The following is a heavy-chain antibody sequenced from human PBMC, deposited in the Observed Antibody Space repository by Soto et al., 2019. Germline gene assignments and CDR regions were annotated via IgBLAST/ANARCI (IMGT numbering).Heavy chain of an antibody. V-gene: IGHV3-23*01. CDR1: GFTFSSYA. CDR2: ISGSGGST. CDR3: AKHPYGSSTSPTWFDP. D-gene: IGHD2-2*01. J-gene: IGHJ5*02. Sequence: PGGSLRLSCAASGFTFSSYAMSWVRQAPGKGLEWVSAISGSGGSTYYADSVKGRFTISRDNSKNTLYLQMNSLRAEDTAVYYCAKHPYGSSTSPTWFDPWRQGTLVTVSS.